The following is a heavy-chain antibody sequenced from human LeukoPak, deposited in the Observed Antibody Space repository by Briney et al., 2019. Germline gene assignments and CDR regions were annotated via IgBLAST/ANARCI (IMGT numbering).Heavy chain of an antibody. J-gene: IGHJ4*02. CDR3: ARPYSSWYYYFDY. CDR1: GGSINNSSYF. D-gene: IGHD6-13*01. V-gene: IGHV4-39*01. CDR2: IYYRGST. Sequence: PSETLSLTCTVSGGSINNSSYFWGWIRQPPGKELEWIASIYYRGSTYYNPSLKSRVTIFLDTSESQFSLKLYSVTAADTAVYYCARPYSSWYYYFDYWGQGTLVTVSS.